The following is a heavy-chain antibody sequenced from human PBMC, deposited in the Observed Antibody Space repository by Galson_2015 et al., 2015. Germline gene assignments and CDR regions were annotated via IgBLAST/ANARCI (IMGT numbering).Heavy chain of an antibody. CDR1: GYTFTSYG. Sequence: QSGAEVKKPGASVTVSCTASGYTFTSYGISWVRQAPRQGLEWMGWISAYNGNTNYAQKLQGRVTMTTDTSTSTAYMELRSLRSDDTAVYYCARVVSVSRDYGPVYGMDVWGQGTTVTVSS. V-gene: IGHV1-18*04. D-gene: IGHD4-17*01. CDR2: ISAYNGNT. CDR3: ARVVSVSRDYGPVYGMDV. J-gene: IGHJ6*02.